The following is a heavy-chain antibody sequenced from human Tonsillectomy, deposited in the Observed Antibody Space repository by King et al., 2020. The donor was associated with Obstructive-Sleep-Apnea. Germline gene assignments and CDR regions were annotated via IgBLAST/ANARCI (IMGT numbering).Heavy chain of an antibody. CDR3: ATMVRGIIIKNAFDI. Sequence: QLVQSEAEVKKPGASVKVSCKASGYTFIDYYMHWVRQAPGQGLEWMGWINPNSGGTNYAQKFQGRVTMTRDTSISTAYMELSRLRSDDTAVYYCATMVRGIIIKNAFDIWGKGTMVTVSS. V-gene: IGHV1-2*02. CDR2: INPNSGGT. CDR1: GYTFIDYY. D-gene: IGHD3-10*01. J-gene: IGHJ3*02.